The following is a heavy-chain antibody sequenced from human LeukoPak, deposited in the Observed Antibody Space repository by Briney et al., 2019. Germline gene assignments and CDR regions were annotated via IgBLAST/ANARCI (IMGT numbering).Heavy chain of an antibody. D-gene: IGHD2-15*01. CDR1: GYTFTSYD. V-gene: IGHV1-2*02. CDR2: INPNSGDT. CDR3: ARDADCSGENCCEYFRH. Sequence: GASVKVSCKASGYTFTSYDISWVRQAPGQGLEWMGWINPNSGDTRSTQKFQGRVTMTRDTSINTAYMELRSLRSDDTAVYCARDADCSGENCCEYFRHWGQGTLVTVSP. J-gene: IGHJ1*01.